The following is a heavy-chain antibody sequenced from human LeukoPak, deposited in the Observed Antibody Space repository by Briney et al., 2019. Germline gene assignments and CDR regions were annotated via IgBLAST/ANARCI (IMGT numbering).Heavy chain of an antibody. CDR3: ARGGSSDWYENAFDI. CDR1: GFTFSSYA. Sequence: GGSLRLSCAASGFTFSSYAMSWVRQAPGKGLEWVSAISSSGDSTYYADSVKGRFTISRDNSKNTLYLQMNSLRAEDTAVYYCARGGSSDWYENAFDIWGQGTMVTVSS. D-gene: IGHD6-19*01. CDR2: ISSSGDST. V-gene: IGHV3-23*01. J-gene: IGHJ3*02.